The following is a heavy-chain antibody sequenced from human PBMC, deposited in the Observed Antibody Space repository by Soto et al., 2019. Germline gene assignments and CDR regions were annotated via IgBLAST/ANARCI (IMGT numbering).Heavy chain of an antibody. V-gene: IGHV3-66*01. CDR2: IYSGGNT. CDR1: GFTVSSHY. Sequence: PGGSLRLSCAVSGFTVSSHYMNWVRQAPGKGLEWVSFIYSGGNTYYADSVKGRFTISRDNSKNMLYLQMNSLRVEDTAVYYCAREVRVRGFAFDIWGQGTMVTVSS. J-gene: IGHJ3*02. D-gene: IGHD3-3*01. CDR3: AREVRVRGFAFDI.